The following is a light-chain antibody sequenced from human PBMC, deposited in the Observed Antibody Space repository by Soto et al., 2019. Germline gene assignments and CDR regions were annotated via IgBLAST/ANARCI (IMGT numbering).Light chain of an antibody. J-gene: IGKJ5*01. CDR1: HSVGSNY. Sequence: VLTQSPGTLSLYPGERATLSCRASHSVGSNYLAWYQQKPGQAPRLLIYGASSRATGIPDRFSGSGSGTDFTLTISRLEPEDFAVYYCQQYGTSALITFGQGTRLEIK. CDR3: QQYGTSALIT. CDR2: GAS. V-gene: IGKV3-20*01.